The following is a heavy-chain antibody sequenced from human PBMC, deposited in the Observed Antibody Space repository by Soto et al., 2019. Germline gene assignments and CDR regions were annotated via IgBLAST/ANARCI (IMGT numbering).Heavy chain of an antibody. Sequence: EVQLVESGGGLVQPGGSLRLSCAASGFTFSRNWMHWVRQAPGKGLVWLSRINSDGTTTNYADSVKGRFTISRDNSKNTVDLQINNLRADDTAVYYCATVGTGSYNWFDPWGQGTLVTVSS. CDR3: ATVGTGSYNWFDP. CDR1: GFTFSRNW. D-gene: IGHD6-13*01. J-gene: IGHJ5*02. V-gene: IGHV3-74*01. CDR2: INSDGTTT.